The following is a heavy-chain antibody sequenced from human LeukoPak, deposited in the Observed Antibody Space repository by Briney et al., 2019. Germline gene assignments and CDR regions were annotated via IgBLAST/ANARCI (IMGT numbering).Heavy chain of an antibody. V-gene: IGHV3-48*01. J-gene: IGHJ4*02. Sequence: GGSLRLSCAASGFTFSDYNMNWVRQAPGKGLEWASYISSGSSTIDYADSVKGRFTISRDNAKNSLYLQMNSLRAEDTAVYYCARDAGYIFDYWGQGTLVTVSS. D-gene: IGHD5-24*01. CDR1: GFTFSDYN. CDR2: ISSGSSTI. CDR3: ARDAGYIFDY.